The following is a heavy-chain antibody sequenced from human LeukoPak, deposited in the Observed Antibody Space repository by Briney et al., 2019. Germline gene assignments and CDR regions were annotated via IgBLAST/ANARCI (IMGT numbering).Heavy chain of an antibody. J-gene: IGHJ4*02. CDR3: TKWSGFGDD. V-gene: IGHV3-23*01. Sequence: GGSLRLSCAASGFTFSSNSMTWVRQAPGKGLEWVSGISGSGDSTFYADSVKGRFTIPRDNSRNTLYLQMSSLRPEDTAVYYCTKWSGFGDDWGQGTLVTVSS. CDR1: GFTFSSNS. CDR2: ISGSGDST. D-gene: IGHD3-10*01.